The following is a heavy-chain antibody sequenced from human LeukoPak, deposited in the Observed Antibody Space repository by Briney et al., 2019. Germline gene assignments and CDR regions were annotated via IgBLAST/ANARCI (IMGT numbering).Heavy chain of an antibody. V-gene: IGHV3-7*01. CDR3: ARCARSFDL. J-gene: IGHJ4*02. CDR1: VFTLGNYW. D-gene: IGHD3-10*02. Sequence: GGSLRLSCAASVFTLGNYWMSWVPHAPGKGLEWVSNIKQDGSDKYYVDCVTGRFTIYRDNTKNSLYLQMNSLGAEGTAVYYCARCARSFDLWGQGTLVTVSS. CDR2: IKQDGSDK.